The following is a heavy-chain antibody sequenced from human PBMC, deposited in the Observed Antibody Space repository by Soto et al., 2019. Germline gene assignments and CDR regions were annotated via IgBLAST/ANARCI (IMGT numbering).Heavy chain of an antibody. CDR3: LIADAYADVPAYFYY. V-gene: IGHV1-69*12. J-gene: IGHJ4*02. CDR1: GGTFSSYA. CDR2: IIPIFGTA. Sequence: QVQLVQSGAEVKKPWSSVKVSCKASGGTFSSYAISWVRQAPGQGLEWMGGIIPIFGTANYAQKFPGRVTMTADQSTSKAITHLISLRCEDAGVYCCLIADAYADVPAYFYYWVQGTLATGSS. D-gene: IGHD2-15*01.